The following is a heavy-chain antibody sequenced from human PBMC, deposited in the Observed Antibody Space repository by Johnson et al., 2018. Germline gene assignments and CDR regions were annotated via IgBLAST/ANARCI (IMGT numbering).Heavy chain of an antibody. CDR3: ARAHCSGVSCSSLQH. D-gene: IGHD2-15*01. CDR2: VNNVGTVT. J-gene: IGHJ1*01. CDR1: GFAFSGYW. Sequence: VQLVESGGGFVQPGGSLRLSCTASGFAFSGYWMHWVRQAPGKGLVWVSRVNNVGTVTHYADSVRGRFVISRNNAKDTLYRQMNSLRTEDTAFYYCARAHCSGVSCSSLQHWGQGTLVTGSS. V-gene: IGHV3-74*02.